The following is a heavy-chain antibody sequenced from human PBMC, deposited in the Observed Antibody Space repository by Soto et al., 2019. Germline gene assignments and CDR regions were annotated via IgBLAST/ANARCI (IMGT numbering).Heavy chain of an antibody. CDR1: GGTFSSYA. Sequence: ASVKVSCKASGGTFSSYAISWVRQAPGQGLEWMGGIIPIFGTANYAQKFQGRVTITADESTSTAYMELSSLRSEDTAVYYCAKVSSAGGYSYGYSPDYWGQGTLVTVSS. CDR2: IIPIFGTA. V-gene: IGHV1-69*13. D-gene: IGHD5-18*01. J-gene: IGHJ4*02. CDR3: AKVSSAGGYSYGYSPDY.